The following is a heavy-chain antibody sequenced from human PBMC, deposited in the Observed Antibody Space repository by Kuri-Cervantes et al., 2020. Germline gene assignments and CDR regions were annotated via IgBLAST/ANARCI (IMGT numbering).Heavy chain of an antibody. D-gene: IGHD3-3*01. CDR2: ISGSGGST. CDR3: AKGASTIFGVVTPFGC. J-gene: IGHJ4*02. CDR1: GFTFSSYA. Sequence: GESLKISCAASGFTFSSYAMSWVRQAPGKGLEWVSAISGSGGSTYYADSVKGRFTISRDNSKNTLYLQMNSLRAEDTAVYYCAKGASTIFGVVTPFGCWGQGTLVTVSS. V-gene: IGHV3-23*01.